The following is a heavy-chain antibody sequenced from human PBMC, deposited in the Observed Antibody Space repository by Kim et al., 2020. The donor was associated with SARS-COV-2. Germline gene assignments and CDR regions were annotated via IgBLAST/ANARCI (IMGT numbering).Heavy chain of an antibody. CDR2: IDPSDSYT. CDR3: ARHGFGGEVVTAILEFDY. V-gene: IGHV5-10-1*01. CDR1: GYSFTSYW. D-gene: IGHD2-21*02. Sequence: GESLKISCKGSGYSFTSYWISWVRQMPGKGLEWMGRIDPSDSYTNYSPSFQGHVTISADKSISTAYLQWSSLKASDTAMYYCARHGFGGEVVTAILEFDYWGQGTLVTVSS. J-gene: IGHJ4*02.